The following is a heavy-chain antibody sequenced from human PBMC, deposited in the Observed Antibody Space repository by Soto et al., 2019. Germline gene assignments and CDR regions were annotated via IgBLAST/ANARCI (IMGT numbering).Heavy chain of an antibody. CDR3: ARDREYCSGGSCTDAFDI. J-gene: IGHJ3*02. Sequence: TLSLTCAVYGGSFSGYYWSWIRQYPGKGLEWIGYIYYSGSTYSTPSLKSRVTISLDTSKNQFSLKLSSVTAADTAVYYCARDREYCSGGSCTDAFDIWGQGTLVTVSS. CDR2: IYYSGST. D-gene: IGHD2-15*01. CDR1: GGSFSGYY. V-gene: IGHV4-31*11.